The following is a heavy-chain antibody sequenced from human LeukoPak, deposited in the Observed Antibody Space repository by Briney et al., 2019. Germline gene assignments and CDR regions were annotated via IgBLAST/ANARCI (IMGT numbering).Heavy chain of an antibody. CDR2: IYHSGST. D-gene: IGHD2-2*01. CDR1: GYSISSGYY. J-gene: IGHJ6*03. Sequence: SSQTLSLTCAVSGYSISSGYYWGWIRQPPGKGLEWIGSIYHSGSTYYNPSLKSRVTISVDTSKNQFSLKLSSVTAADTAVYYCGRVASPAAGYYYYYYYMDVWGKGTTVTVSS. V-gene: IGHV4-38-2*01. CDR3: GRVASPAAGYYYYYYYMDV.